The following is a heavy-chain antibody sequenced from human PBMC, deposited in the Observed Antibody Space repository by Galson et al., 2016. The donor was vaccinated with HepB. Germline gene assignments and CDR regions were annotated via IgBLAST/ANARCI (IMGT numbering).Heavy chain of an antibody. CDR2: ISWNSGNI. D-gene: IGHD6-19*01. Sequence: SLRLSCAASGFIFDDYAMHWVRQAPGKGLEWVSGISWNSGNIDYAESVKGRFTISRDNSKNSVYLQMNSLGAEDTALYYCAKASSLAGTDYFKSWGQGTLVTVSS. V-gene: IGHV3-9*01. CDR3: AKASSLAGTDYFKS. CDR1: GFIFDDYA. J-gene: IGHJ4*02.